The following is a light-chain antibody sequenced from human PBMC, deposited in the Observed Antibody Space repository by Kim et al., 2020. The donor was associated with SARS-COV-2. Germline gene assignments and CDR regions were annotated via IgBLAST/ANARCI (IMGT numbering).Light chain of an antibody. Sequence: EIVLPQSPATLSLSPGERATLSCRASQSASSYLAWYQQKPGQAPRLLIYDASNRATGIPARFSGSGSGTDFTLTISSLEPEDFAVYYCQKRSKWNWKPLFGGGTKVDIK. CDR2: DAS. CDR1: QSASSY. V-gene: IGKV3-11*01. J-gene: IGKJ4*01. CDR3: QKRSKWNWKPL.